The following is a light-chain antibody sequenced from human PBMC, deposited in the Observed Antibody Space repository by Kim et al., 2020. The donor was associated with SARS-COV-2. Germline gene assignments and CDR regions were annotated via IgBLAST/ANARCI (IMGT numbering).Light chain of an antibody. V-gene: IGKV3-15*01. J-gene: IGKJ4*01. CDR1: QSVSSN. Sequence: PGERATLSCRASQSVSSNLAWYQQKPGQAPRLLIYGASTRATGIPARFSGSGSGTEFTLTISSLQSEDFAVYYCQQYNNWPRALTFGGGTKVDIK. CDR2: GAS. CDR3: QQYNNWPRALT.